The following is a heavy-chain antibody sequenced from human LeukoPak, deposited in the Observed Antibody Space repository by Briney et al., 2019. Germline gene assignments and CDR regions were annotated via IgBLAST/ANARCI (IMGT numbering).Heavy chain of an antibody. V-gene: IGHV4-39*01. Sequence: SETLSLTCAVSGGSISSSSYYWSWIRQPPGKGLEWIGSIFYSGSTYYNPSLKSRVTISVDTSKNQFSLKLSSVTAADTAVYFCARTRRVLDIALFDYWGQGALVTVSS. CDR1: GGSISSSSYY. CDR2: IFYSGST. D-gene: IGHD5-12*01. CDR3: ARTRRVLDIALFDY. J-gene: IGHJ4*02.